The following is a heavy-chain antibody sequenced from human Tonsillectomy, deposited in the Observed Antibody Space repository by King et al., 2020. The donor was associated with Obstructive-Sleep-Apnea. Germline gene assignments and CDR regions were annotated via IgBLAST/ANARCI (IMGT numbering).Heavy chain of an antibody. CDR3: GSYSGSQEDY. V-gene: IGHV3-48*04. D-gene: IGHD1-26*01. J-gene: IGHJ4*02. Sequence: LQLVQSGGGLVQPGGSLRLSCAASGFTFSSYSMNWVRQAPGKGLEWFSYISSSSSTIYYADAVKGRFTISRDNAKNSLYLQMNSLRAEDTAVYYCGSYSGSQEDYWGQGTLVTVSS. CDR2: ISSSSSTI. CDR1: GFTFSSYS.